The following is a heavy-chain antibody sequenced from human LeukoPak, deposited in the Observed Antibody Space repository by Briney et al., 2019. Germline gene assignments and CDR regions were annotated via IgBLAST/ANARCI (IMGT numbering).Heavy chain of an antibody. CDR1: GYTFTGYY. D-gene: IGHD3-10*01. CDR2: INPNSGVT. CDR3: ARGGMVRGVTRSYYYYYMDV. Sequence: ASVKVSCKASGYTFTGYYMHWVRQAPGQGLEWMGWINPNSGVTHYAQKFQGRVTMTRDTSISTAYMELSRLRSDDTAVYYCARGGMVRGVTRSYYYYYMDVWGKGTTVTVSS. V-gene: IGHV1-2*02. J-gene: IGHJ6*03.